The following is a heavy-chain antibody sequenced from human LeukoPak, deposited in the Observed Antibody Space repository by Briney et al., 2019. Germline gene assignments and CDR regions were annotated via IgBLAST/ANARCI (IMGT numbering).Heavy chain of an antibody. J-gene: IGHJ4*02. Sequence: GGSLRLSCAASGFTFNNYAMSWFRQAPGKGLEWVSAITGRGASTYYADSVKGRFTISRDNSKNTLYLQMNSLRAEDTAVYYCAVGRATDYYFDYWGQGTLVTVSS. CDR1: GFTFNNYA. CDR2: ITGRGAST. V-gene: IGHV3-23*01. D-gene: IGHD1-14*01. CDR3: AVGRATDYYFDY.